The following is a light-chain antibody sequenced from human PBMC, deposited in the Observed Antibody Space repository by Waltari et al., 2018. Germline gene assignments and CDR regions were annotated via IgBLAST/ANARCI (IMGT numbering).Light chain of an antibody. Sequence: EIVLTQSPAPLSLSPGKGATLSCRASQTISIYLAWYQQKAGQAPRLLIYEASTRATGIPARFSGSGSGTDFTLTISSLEPEDFALYYCQQRTNWPRTFGQGTKLEIK. CDR3: QQRTNWPRT. CDR1: QTISIY. CDR2: EAS. J-gene: IGKJ2*02. V-gene: IGKV3-11*01.